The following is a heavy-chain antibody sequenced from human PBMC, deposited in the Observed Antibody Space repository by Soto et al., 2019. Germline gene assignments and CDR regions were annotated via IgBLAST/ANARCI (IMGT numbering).Heavy chain of an antibody. CDR1: GGSFADSTSY. D-gene: IGHD2-2*01. J-gene: IGHJ5*02. Sequence: SETLSLTCTVSGGSFADSTSYWGWIRQPPGKGLEWIGSISYSGNTYYNPSLKSRVTISIDTSKNQLSLKVNSVTAADTAVYYCARLGDCSSTSCFAVWFDPWGQGTLVTVSS. CDR2: ISYSGNT. V-gene: IGHV4-39*01. CDR3: ARLGDCSSTSCFAVWFDP.